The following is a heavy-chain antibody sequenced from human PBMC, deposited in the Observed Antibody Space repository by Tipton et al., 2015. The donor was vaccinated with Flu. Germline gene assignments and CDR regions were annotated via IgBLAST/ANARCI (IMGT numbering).Heavy chain of an antibody. CDR2: IYYSGST. J-gene: IGHJ4*02. V-gene: IGHV4-39*07. CDR1: GVSISSSAYY. D-gene: IGHD6-13*01. Sequence: LRLSCTVSGVSISSSAYYWVWIRQTPGKGLEWIGNIYYSGSTFYNPSLKSRVTISLDKSTNQFSLRLSSVTAADTAIYYCAIDDFGSSWYGYWGQGSLVTVSS. CDR3: AIDDFGSSWYGY.